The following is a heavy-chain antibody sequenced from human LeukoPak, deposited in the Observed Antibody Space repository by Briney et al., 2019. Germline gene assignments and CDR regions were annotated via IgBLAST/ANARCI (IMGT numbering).Heavy chain of an antibody. V-gene: IGHV1-18*01. CDR3: AGHLTTLDSYAFDI. CDR2: ISACNGNT. D-gene: IGHD4-11*01. J-gene: IGHJ3*02. CDR1: GYTFTSYG. Sequence: ASVKVSCKASGYTFTSYGISWVRQAPGQGLEWMGWISACNGNTNYAQKLQGRVTVTTDTSTSTAYMELRSLRSDDTAVYYCAGHLTTLDSYAFDIWGQGTMVTVSS.